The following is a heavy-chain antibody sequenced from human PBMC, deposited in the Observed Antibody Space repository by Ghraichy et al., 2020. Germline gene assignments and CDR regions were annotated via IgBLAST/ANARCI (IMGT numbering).Heavy chain of an antibody. CDR3: ARDHRQQQIGGHFDY. J-gene: IGHJ4*02. CDR1: GFTFSDYY. V-gene: IGHV3-11*05. CDR2: MSVSGDYT. Sequence: GGSLRLSCEASGFTFSDYYMSWIRQAPGKGLEWISYMSVSGDYTFYVDSVKGRFTMSRDNAKNTLYLEMNSLRVDDTAVYYCARDHRQQQIGGHFDYWGQGPLVTV. D-gene: IGHD3-16*01.